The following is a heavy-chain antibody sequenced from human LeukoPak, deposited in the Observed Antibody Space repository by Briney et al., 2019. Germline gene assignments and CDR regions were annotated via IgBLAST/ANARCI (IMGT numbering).Heavy chain of an antibody. D-gene: IGHD4-23*01. CDR1: GGSISSSTYY. Sequence: SETLSLTCTVSGGSISSSTYYWGWIRQPPGTGLAWIGSISYTGITYYNPSLKSRVTISVDTSKNQFSPKLSSVTAADTAVYFCARVKAVVTPWVFDYWGQGSLVTVSS. V-gene: IGHV4-39*07. CDR2: ISYTGIT. CDR3: ARVKAVVTPWVFDY. J-gene: IGHJ4*02.